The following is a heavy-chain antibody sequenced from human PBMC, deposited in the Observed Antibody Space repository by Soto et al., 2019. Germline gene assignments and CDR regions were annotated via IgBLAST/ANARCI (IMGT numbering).Heavy chain of an antibody. D-gene: IGHD3-10*01. Sequence: QLQLQESGPGLVKPSETLSLTCTVSGGSISSSSYYWGWIRQPPGKGLEWIGSIYYSGSTYYNPCRKRRVPISVDTSKSQCSLKLSSVTAADTAVYYCARLGPRGSSRNYFYYWGQGTLVTVSS. J-gene: IGHJ4*02. CDR1: GGSISSSSYY. CDR3: ARLGPRGSSRNYFYY. V-gene: IGHV4-39*01. CDR2: IYYSGST.